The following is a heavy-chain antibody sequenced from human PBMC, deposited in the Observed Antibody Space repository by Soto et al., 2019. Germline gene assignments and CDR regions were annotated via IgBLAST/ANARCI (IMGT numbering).Heavy chain of an antibody. CDR2: IKSKTDGGTT. CDR1: GFTFSNAW. Sequence: GGSLRLSCAASGFTFSNAWMNWVRQAPGKGLEWVGRIKSKTDGGTTDYAAPVKGRFTISRDDSKNTLYLQMNSLKTEDTAVYYCTTDVWGYGTLSFDYWGQGTLVTVSS. J-gene: IGHJ4*02. V-gene: IGHV3-15*07. CDR3: TTDVWGYGTLSFDY. D-gene: IGHD3-16*01.